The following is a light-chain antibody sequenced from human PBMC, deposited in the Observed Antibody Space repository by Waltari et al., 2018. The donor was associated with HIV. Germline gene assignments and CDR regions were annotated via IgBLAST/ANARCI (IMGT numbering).Light chain of an antibody. CDR3: QSADTGGTRV. Sequence: QVVLTQSPSASASLGASVKLTCTLSSGHKTYGIAWHQQQPANGPRYLMVVHRDGSHSRGDWIPERFSGASSGTTVTLTINGVQAEDEADYYCQSADTGGTRVFGSGTKVTVL. V-gene: IGLV4-69*02. CDR1: SGHKTYG. CDR2: VHRDGSH. J-gene: IGLJ1*01.